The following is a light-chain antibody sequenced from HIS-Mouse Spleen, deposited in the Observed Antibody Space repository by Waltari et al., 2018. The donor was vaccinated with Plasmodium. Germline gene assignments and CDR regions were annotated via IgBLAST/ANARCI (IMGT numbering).Light chain of an antibody. Sequence: EIVMTQSPATLSVSPGERATLSCRASQSVSSNLAWYQQKPGQAPRPLIYGASTRATGIPARFGGSGSGTEFTLTISSLQSEEFAVYYCQQYNNWPAWTFGQGTKVEIK. CDR2: GAS. J-gene: IGKJ1*01. V-gene: IGKV3-15*01. CDR1: QSVSSN. CDR3: QQYNNWPAWT.